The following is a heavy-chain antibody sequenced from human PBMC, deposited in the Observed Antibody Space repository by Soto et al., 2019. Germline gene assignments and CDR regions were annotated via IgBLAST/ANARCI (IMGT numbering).Heavy chain of an antibody. CDR3: ARWGCSGSNCNLNQRSFDL. J-gene: IGHJ4*02. V-gene: IGHV3-33*03. CDR2: IWYDGSNK. Sequence: QVRLVESGGGVVQPGRSLRLSCAASGFIFNEYGMHWVRQAPGKGLEWVAVIWYDGSNKYYADSVKGRFTFSRDNSKNTMSLQMNSLRAEDTAVYYCARWGCSGSNCNLNQRSFDLWGQGTLVTVSS. D-gene: IGHD2-15*01. CDR1: GFIFNEYG.